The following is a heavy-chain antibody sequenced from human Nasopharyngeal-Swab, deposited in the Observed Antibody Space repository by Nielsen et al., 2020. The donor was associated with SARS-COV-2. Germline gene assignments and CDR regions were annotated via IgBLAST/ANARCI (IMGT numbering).Heavy chain of an antibody. J-gene: IGHJ5*02. D-gene: IGHD2-2*01. V-gene: IGHV1-2*04. CDR3: ARGGPGYCSSTSCYGNWFDP. CDR2: INPNRGGT. Sequence: WVRQAPGQGLEWMGWINPNRGGTNYAQKFQGWVTMTRDTSISTAYMELSRLRSDDTAVYYCARGGPGYCSSTSCYGNWFDPWGQGTLVTVSS.